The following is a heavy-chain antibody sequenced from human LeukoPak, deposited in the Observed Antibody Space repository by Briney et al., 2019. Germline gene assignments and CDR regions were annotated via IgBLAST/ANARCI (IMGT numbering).Heavy chain of an antibody. V-gene: IGHV3-30*02. J-gene: IGHJ6*03. D-gene: IGHD3-22*01. CDR1: GFTFSSYG. Sequence: PGGSLRLSCAASGFTFSSYGMHWVRQAPGKGLEWVAFIRYDGSNKYYADSVKGRFTISRDNSKNTLYLQMNSLRAEDTAVYYCAKDGSYDSSGYYYFVAPYYYYYYMDVWGKGTTVTISS. CDR3: AKDGSYDSSGYYYFVAPYYYYYYMDV. CDR2: IRYDGSNK.